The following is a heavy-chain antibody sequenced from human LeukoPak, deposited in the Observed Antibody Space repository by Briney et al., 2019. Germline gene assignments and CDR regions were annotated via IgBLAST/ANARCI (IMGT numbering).Heavy chain of an antibody. CDR2: INQDESEK. Sequence: GGSLRLSCAVSGMTFSNYWMSWFRQTPGKGLEWVATINQDESEKYYLDSVKGRFTISRDNAKNSLYLQMHSLTAEDTALYHCARYCTFRTCSGTKFDSWGPGTLVTVSS. V-gene: IGHV3-7*03. CDR3: ARYCTFRTCSGTKFDS. CDR1: GMTFSNYW. D-gene: IGHD1-1*01. J-gene: IGHJ4*02.